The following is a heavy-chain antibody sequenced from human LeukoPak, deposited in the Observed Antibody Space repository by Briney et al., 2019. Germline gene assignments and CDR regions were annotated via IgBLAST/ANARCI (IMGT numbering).Heavy chain of an antibody. Sequence: SETLSLTCAVYGGSFSGYYWSWIRQPPGKGLEWIGEINHSGSTNYNPSLKSRVTISVDTSKNQFSLKLNSVTAADTAVYYCAGGDYDILTGYSWGQGTLVTVSS. V-gene: IGHV4-34*01. CDR1: GGSFSGYY. CDR3: AGGDYDILTGYS. CDR2: INHSGST. D-gene: IGHD3-9*01. J-gene: IGHJ5*02.